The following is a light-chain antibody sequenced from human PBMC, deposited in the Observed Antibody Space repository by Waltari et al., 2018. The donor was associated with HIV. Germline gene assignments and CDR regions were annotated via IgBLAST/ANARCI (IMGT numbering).Light chain of an antibody. Sequence: QSVLTQPPSASGTPGQRVTISCSGSSSNIGSNPVNWYQQLPGTAPKLLIYSKNQRPPGVPDRFSGSNSGTSASLAISGLQSEDEADYYCAAWDDSLNGWVFGGGTKLTVL. CDR2: SKN. CDR3: AAWDDSLNGWV. V-gene: IGLV1-44*01. J-gene: IGLJ3*02. CDR1: SSNIGSNP.